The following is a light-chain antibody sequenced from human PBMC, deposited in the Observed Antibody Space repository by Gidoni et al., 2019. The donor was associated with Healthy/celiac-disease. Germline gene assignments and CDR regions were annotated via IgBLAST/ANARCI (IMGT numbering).Light chain of an antibody. J-gene: IGKJ1*01. CDR3: QQYNSYPWT. Sequence: MPQSPSTRPASVGDRVTITCRASQSISSWLAWYQQKPGKAPKLLIYDASSWESGVPSRFSGSGSGTEFTLTISSLQPDDFATYYCQQYNSYPWTFGQGTKVEIK. CDR1: QSISSW. V-gene: IGKV1-5*01. CDR2: DAS.